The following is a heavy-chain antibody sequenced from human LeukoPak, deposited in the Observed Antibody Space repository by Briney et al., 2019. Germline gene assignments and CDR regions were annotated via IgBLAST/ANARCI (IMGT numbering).Heavy chain of an antibody. CDR3: AREKSMDPTIDY. D-gene: IGHD1-14*01. J-gene: IGHJ4*02. CDR1: GGSISSGGYY. CDR2: IYYSGST. Sequence: SETLSLTCTVSGGSISSGGYYWSWIRQHPGKGLEWIGYIYYSGSTYYNPSLKSRVTISVDTSKNQFPLKLSSVTAADTAVYYCAREKSMDPTIDYWGQGTLVTVSS. V-gene: IGHV4-31*03.